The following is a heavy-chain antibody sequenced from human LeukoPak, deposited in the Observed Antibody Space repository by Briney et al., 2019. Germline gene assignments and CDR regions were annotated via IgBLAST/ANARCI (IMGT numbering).Heavy chain of an antibody. CDR3: ASFPYYFDSSDYYGDY. CDR2: IYYSGST. D-gene: IGHD3-22*01. Sequence: PSETLSLTRTASGGSISSYYWSWIRQPPGKGLEWIGHIYYSGSTNHNPSLKSRVTISLHTSKNKFSMNLSSVPAADTAVYYCASFPYYFDSSDYYGDYWGQGTLVTVSS. J-gene: IGHJ4*02. CDR1: GGSISSYY. V-gene: IGHV4-59*01.